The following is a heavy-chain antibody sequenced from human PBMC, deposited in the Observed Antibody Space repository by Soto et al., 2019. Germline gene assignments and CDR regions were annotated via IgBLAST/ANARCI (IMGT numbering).Heavy chain of an antibody. CDR3: ARHFSVDHFDY. V-gene: IGHV4-39*01. CDR1: GDSITSNSYF. J-gene: IGHJ4*02. D-gene: IGHD3-9*01. CDR2: IYYSGST. Sequence: SETLSLTCPVSGDSITSNSYFWAWIRQPPGKGLEWIGSIYYSGSTYHNPSLKSRVTISVDRSNNQFSLKLTSVTAADTAVYYCARHFSVDHFDYWGQGALVTVSS.